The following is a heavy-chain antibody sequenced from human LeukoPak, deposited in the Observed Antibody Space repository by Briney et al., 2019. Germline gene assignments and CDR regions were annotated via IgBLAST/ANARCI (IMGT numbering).Heavy chain of an antibody. CDR3: ARDYRELTVVTPIQH. V-gene: IGHV1-69*04. J-gene: IGHJ1*01. CDR1: GGTFISYA. CDR2: IIPILGIA. Sequence: SVKVSCTASGGTFISYAISWVRQAPGQGLEWMGRIIPILGIANYAQKFQGRVTITADKSTSTAYMELGSLRSEDTAVYYCARDYRELTVVTPIQHWGQGTLVTVSS. D-gene: IGHD4-23*01.